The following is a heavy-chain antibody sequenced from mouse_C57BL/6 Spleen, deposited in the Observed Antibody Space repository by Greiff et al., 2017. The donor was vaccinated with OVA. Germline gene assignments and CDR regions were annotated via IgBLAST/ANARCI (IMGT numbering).Heavy chain of an antibody. CDR2: INPGSGGT. CDR3: ATGDYDEWYFDV. V-gene: IGHV1-54*01. Sequence: QVQLQQSGAELVRPGTSVKVSCTASGYAFTNYLIEWVKQRPGQGLEWIGVINPGSGGTYYTEKFKGKATLTADKSTSTAYMQLSSLTSEDSAVYFCATGDYDEWYFDVWGTGTTVTVSS. CDR1: GYAFTNYL. J-gene: IGHJ1*03. D-gene: IGHD2-4*01.